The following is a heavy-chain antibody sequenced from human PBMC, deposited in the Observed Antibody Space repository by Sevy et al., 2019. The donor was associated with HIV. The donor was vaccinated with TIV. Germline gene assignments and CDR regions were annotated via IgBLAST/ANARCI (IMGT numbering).Heavy chain of an antibody. V-gene: IGHV3-7*01. D-gene: IGHD3-16*02. Sequence: GGSLRLSCAASGFTFSSYWMTWVRQAPGKGLEWVAKIKQDGSEESLVDSVKGRFTSSRDNAKNSLYLQMTSLRAEDTAVYYCARSGMKLWFDYLAHWGQGTLVTVSS. CDR2: IKQDGSEE. CDR1: GFTFSSYW. J-gene: IGHJ4*02. CDR3: ARSGMKLWFDYLAH.